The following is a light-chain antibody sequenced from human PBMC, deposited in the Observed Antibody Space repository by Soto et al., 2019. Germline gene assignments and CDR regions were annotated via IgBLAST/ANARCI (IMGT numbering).Light chain of an antibody. CDR2: YDS. Sequence: SYELTQPPSVSVAPGKTARITCGGNNIGSKSGHWYQQKPGQAPVLVIYYDSDRPSGIPERFSCSNSGNTATLTISRVEAGDEADYYCQVWDSSSDHVVFGGGTKLTVL. CDR1: NIGSKS. V-gene: IGLV3-21*04. CDR3: QVWDSSSDHVV. J-gene: IGLJ2*01.